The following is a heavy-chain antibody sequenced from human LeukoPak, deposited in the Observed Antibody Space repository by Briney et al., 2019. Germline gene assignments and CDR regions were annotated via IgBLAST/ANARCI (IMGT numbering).Heavy chain of an antibody. CDR1: GGSFSGYY. Sequence: SEALSLTCAVYGGSFSGYYWSWIRQPPGKGLEWIGEINHSGSTNYNPSLKSRVTISVDTSKNQFSLKLSSVTAADTAVYYCARGLSAIVYWGQGTLVTVSS. CDR3: ARGLSAIVY. V-gene: IGHV4-34*01. J-gene: IGHJ4*02. CDR2: INHSGST. D-gene: IGHD2-15*01.